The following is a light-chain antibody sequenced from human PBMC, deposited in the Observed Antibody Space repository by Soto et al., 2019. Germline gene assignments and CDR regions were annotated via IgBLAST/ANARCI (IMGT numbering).Light chain of an antibody. J-gene: IGLJ1*01. Sequence: QSALTQAASVSGSPGQSITISCTGPSSDVGSYNLVSWYQQHPGKAPKLMIYEVSKRPSGLSNRFSGSKSGNTASLTISGLQAEDEADYYCCSYAGSRTPLIFGTGTKVTVL. CDR2: EVS. V-gene: IGLV2-23*02. CDR3: CSYAGSRTPLI. CDR1: SSDVGSYNL.